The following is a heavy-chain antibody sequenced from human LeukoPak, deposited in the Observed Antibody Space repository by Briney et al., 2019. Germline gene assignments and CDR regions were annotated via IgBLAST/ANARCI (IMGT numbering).Heavy chain of an antibody. D-gene: IGHD3-10*01. J-gene: IGHJ4*02. CDR1: GGSFSGYY. CDR2: INHSGST. Sequence: SETLSLTCAVYGGSFSGYYWSWIRQPPGKGLEWIGEINHSGSTNYNPSLKSRVTIPVDTSKNQFSLKLSSVTAADTAVYYCARGSRYYGSGSYFDYWGQGTQVTVSS. CDR3: ARGSRYYGSGSYFDY. V-gene: IGHV4-34*01.